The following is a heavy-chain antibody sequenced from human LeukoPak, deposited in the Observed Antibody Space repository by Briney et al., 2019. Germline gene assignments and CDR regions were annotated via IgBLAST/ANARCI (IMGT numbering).Heavy chain of an antibody. CDR3: AREKPPDYYCYMDV. Sequence: SETLSLTCTVSGGSISSYYWTWIRQPAGKGLEWIGRFYTTGSTNYNPSLKSRVTMSVDTSKNQFSLKLISVTAADTAVYYCAREKPPDYYCYMDVWGKGTTVTVSS. J-gene: IGHJ6*03. V-gene: IGHV4-4*07. CDR1: GGSISSYY. CDR2: FYTTGST.